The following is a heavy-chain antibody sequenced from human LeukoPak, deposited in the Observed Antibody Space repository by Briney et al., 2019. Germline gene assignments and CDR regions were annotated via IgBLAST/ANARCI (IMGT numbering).Heavy chain of an antibody. Sequence: GGSLRLSCAASGFTFSSYSMNWVRQAPGKGLEWVSYISSSSSTIYYADSVKGRFTISRDNAKNSLYLQMNSLRAEDTAVYYCARIHPRPLKPGYSSSDPAYWGQGTLVTVSS. CDR3: ARIHPRPLKPGYSSSDPAY. D-gene: IGHD6-13*01. J-gene: IGHJ4*02. V-gene: IGHV3-48*04. CDR2: ISSSSSTI. CDR1: GFTFSSYS.